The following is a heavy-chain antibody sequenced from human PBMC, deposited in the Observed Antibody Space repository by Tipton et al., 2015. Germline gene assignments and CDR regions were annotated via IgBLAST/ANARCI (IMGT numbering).Heavy chain of an antibody. J-gene: IGHJ4*02. CDR3: ACQDYDSLTRDYQTVDY. CDR2: ISHSGNT. D-gene: IGHD3-9*01. V-gene: IGHV4-39*07. CDR1: GGSISRSGYY. Sequence: TLSPTCNVFGGSISRSGYYWSWIRQPPGKGLEWIGSISHSGNTYYNPSLMSRVTMSRDTSKNQFSLKLTSVTAADTAVYYCACQDYDSLTRDYQTVDYWGQGTLVTVSS.